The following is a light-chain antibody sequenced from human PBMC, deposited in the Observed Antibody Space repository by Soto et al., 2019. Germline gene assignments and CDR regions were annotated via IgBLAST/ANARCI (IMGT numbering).Light chain of an antibody. Sequence: EIVMTQSPATLSVSPGERATLSCRASQSVFSSLAWYQQKPGQAPRLLIYGAATRATGIPARFSGSGSGTEFTLTISSLQSEDFATYYCQHYNSYSEAFGQGTKVELK. V-gene: IGKV3-15*01. J-gene: IGKJ1*01. CDR2: GAA. CDR3: QHYNSYSEA. CDR1: QSVFSS.